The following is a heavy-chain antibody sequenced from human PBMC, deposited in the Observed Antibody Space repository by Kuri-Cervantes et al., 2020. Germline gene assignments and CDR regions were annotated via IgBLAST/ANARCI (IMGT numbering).Heavy chain of an antibody. V-gene: IGHV3-30*03. CDR2: ISYDGSNK. D-gene: IGHD3-10*01. J-gene: IGHJ4*02. Sequence: GGSLRLSCAASGFTFSSYGMHWVRQAPGKGLEWVAVISYDGSNKYYADSVKGRFTIPRDNAKNSLYLQMNSLRAEDTAVYYCARSRASMVRGRIPYYFDYWGQGTLVTVSS. CDR3: ARSRASMVRGRIPYYFDY. CDR1: GFTFSSYG.